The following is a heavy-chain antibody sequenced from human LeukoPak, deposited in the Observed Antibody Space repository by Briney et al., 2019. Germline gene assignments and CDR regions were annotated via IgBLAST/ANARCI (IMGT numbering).Heavy chain of an antibody. CDR3: GSLLSNGPFDY. CDR1: GYTFTGYY. J-gene: IGHJ4*02. CDR2: IYPNSGAT. Sequence: ASVKVSCKASGYTFTGYYMHWVRQAPGQGLEWMGWIYPNSGATKYAQKFQGRVTMTRDTSISTAYMELSGLRSDDTAVYYCGSLLSNGPFDYWGQGSLVTVSS. V-gene: IGHV1-2*02.